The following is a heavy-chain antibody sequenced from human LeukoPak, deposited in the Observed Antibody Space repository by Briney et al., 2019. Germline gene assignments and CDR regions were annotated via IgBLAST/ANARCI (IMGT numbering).Heavy chain of an antibody. V-gene: IGHV5-51*01. Sequence: GESLKISCKGSGYSFTSYWIGWVRQMPGKGLEWMGIIYPGDSDTRYSPSFQGQVTISADKSISTAYLQWSSLKASDTAMYYCATWSGYYYYYYGMDVWGXGTXDTVSS. CDR2: IYPGDSDT. D-gene: IGHD3-3*01. CDR1: GYSFTSYW. J-gene: IGHJ6*02. CDR3: ATWSGYYYYYYGMDV.